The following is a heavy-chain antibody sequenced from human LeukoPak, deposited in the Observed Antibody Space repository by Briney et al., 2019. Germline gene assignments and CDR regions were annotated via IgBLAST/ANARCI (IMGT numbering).Heavy chain of an antibody. Sequence: GGSLRLFCAASGFTFDVYAMLWVRHAPGKGLECVYGNRWYSCSIGHAEFVRGRFPVYRDNAKNSLYLQMNSLRAEDTAMYYCAKDISPGIAVAGTPYYFDYGGEGTLVTVSS. CDR3: AKDISPGIAVAGTPYYFDY. J-gene: IGHJ4*02. CDR2: NRWYSCSI. D-gene: IGHD6-19*01. CDR1: GFTFDVYA. V-gene: IGHV3-9*01.